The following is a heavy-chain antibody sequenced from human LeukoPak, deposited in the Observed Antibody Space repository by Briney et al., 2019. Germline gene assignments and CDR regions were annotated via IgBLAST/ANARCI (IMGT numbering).Heavy chain of an antibody. Sequence: SETLSLTCTVSGGSISSSSSCWGWIRQPPGKGLEWIGSIYYTGSTYYNPSLKSRVTISVDTFNHQLSLNLNSVTAADTAVYYCARGLRSSGYNVWGKGTTVTVSS. CDR1: GGSISSSSSC. J-gene: IGHJ6*03. CDR3: ARGLRSSGYNV. V-gene: IGHV4-39*01. D-gene: IGHD6-19*01. CDR2: IYYTGST.